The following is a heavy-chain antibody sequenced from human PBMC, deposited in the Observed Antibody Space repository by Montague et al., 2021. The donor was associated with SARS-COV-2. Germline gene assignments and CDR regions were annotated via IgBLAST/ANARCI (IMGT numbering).Heavy chain of an antibody. CDR3: ARRGVVVIPAVVEYYYGMDV. Sequence: SETLSLTCTASGGSISSYYWNWIRQSPGKGLEWIGYINYSGSANYNPSLKSRVTISVDTSKNQLSLNLSSVTAAGTAVYYCARRGVVVIPAVVEYYYGMDVWGQGTTVTVSS. D-gene: IGHD2-2*01. CDR2: INYSGSA. J-gene: IGHJ6*02. V-gene: IGHV4-59*01. CDR1: GGSISSYY.